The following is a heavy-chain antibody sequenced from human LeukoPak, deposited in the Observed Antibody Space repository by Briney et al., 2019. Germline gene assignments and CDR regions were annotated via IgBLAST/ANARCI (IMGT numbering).Heavy chain of an antibody. CDR2: INTNTGNP. Sequence: GASVKVSCKASGYTFTSYAMNWVRQAPGQGLEWMGWINTNTGNPTYAQGFTGRFVFSLDTSVSTAYLQIRSLKAEDTAVYYCARLDSVPLVGATDYYYYMDVWGKGTTVTVSS. J-gene: IGHJ6*03. CDR3: ARLDSVPLVGATDYYYYMDV. D-gene: IGHD1-26*01. CDR1: GYTFTSYA. V-gene: IGHV7-4-1*02.